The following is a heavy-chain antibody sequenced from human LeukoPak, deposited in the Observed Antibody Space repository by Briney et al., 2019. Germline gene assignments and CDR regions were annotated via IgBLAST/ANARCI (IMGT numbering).Heavy chain of an antibody. CDR1: GFTFDDYA. CDR3: AKGDNYGPGNYYFDH. V-gene: IGHV3-9*03. J-gene: IGHJ4*02. CDR2: ISWNSGSI. D-gene: IGHD3-10*01. Sequence: GGSLRLSCAASGFTFDDYAMHWVRQAPGKGLEWVSGISWNSGSIDYADSVKGRFSISRDNAKNSLYLQMNSLRAEDMALYYCAKGDNYGPGNYYFDHWGQGTLVSVSS.